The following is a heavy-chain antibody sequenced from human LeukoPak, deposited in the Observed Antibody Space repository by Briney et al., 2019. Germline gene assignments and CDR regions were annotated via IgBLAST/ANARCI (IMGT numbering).Heavy chain of an antibody. CDR1: GGSFSGDF. V-gene: IGHV4-34*01. J-gene: IGHJ4*02. D-gene: IGHD3-22*01. CDR2: INHGGST. Sequence: SETLSLTCAVYGGSFSGDFWSWIRQSPGKGLEWIGEINHGGSTTYNPSLQSRVTMSVDTSTNQISLKMTSVTAADTAVYYCARGPPNGHDDSSGYYVPACFDYWGQGTLVTVAS. CDR3: ARGPPNGHDDSSGYYVPACFDY.